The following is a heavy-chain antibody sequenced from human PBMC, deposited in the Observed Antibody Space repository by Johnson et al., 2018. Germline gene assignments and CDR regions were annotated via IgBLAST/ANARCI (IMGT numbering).Heavy chain of an antibody. CDR2: IGPAGDT. CDR1: GFTFSSYD. J-gene: IGHJ3*02. V-gene: IGHV3-13*01. D-gene: IGHD3-22*01. CDR3: ARGGGGSGYYHDAFDI. Sequence: VQLVQSGGGLVQPGGSLRLSCAASGFTFSSYDMHWVRQDTGKGLEWVSAIGPAGDTYYPGSVKGRFTISRENAKNSLYLQMNSLRAGDTAVYYCARGGGGSGYYHDAFDIWGQGTMVTVSS.